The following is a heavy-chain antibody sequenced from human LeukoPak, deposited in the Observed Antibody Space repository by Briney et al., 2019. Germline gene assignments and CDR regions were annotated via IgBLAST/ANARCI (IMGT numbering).Heavy chain of an antibody. D-gene: IGHD2-2*01. Sequence: PGGSLRLSCAASGFTFDDYGMSWVRQAPGQGLEWVSGINWNGGSTGYADSVKGRFTISRDNAKTSLYLQMNSLRAEDTALYYCARGEACSSTSCYFSLVDYWGQGTLVTVSS. CDR2: INWNGGST. V-gene: IGHV3-20*04. CDR1: GFTFDDYG. J-gene: IGHJ4*02. CDR3: ARGEACSSTSCYFSLVDY.